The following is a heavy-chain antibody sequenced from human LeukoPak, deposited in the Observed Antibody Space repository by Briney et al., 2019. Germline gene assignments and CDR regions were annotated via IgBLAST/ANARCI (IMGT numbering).Heavy chain of an antibody. CDR3: ARVSSHRVPGQIGFYYYGMDV. J-gene: IGHJ6*02. CDR1: GGPISSYY. Sequence: SETLSLTCTVSGGPISSYYWSWIRQPPGKGLEWIGYIYYSGSTNYNPSLKSRVTISVDTSKNQFSLKLSSVTAADTAVYYCARVSSHRVPGQIGFYYYGMDVWGQGTTVTVSS. D-gene: IGHD3-16*02. V-gene: IGHV4-59*01. CDR2: IYYSGST.